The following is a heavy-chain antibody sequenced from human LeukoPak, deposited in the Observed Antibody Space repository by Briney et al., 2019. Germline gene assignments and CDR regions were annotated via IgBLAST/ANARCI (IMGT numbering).Heavy chain of an antibody. CDR2: IKQDGSVE. Sequence: GGSLRLSCAASGFTFENYWMSWVRQVPRKGPEWVANIKQDGSVEHYLDSVKGRFTISRDNAKNSLFLQMNSLIAEDTAVYYRARWAGVTDQWGQGTLVTVSS. CDR3: ARWAGVTDQ. D-gene: IGHD5-18*01. J-gene: IGHJ4*02. V-gene: IGHV3-7*01. CDR1: GFTFENYW.